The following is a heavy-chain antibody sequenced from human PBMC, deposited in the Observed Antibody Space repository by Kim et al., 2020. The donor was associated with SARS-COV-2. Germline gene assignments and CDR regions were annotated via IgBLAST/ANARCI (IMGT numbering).Heavy chain of an antibody. CDR1: GFTFSSYA. Sequence: GGSLRLSCSASGFTFSSYAMHWVRQAPGKGLESVSAISSNGGSTYYADSVKGRFTISRDNSKNTLYLQMSSLRAEDTAVYYCVLDYYGSGSYLRDPHFDYWGQGTLVTVSS. D-gene: IGHD3-10*01. J-gene: IGHJ4*02. CDR3: VLDYYGSGSYLRDPHFDY. CDR2: ISSNGGST. V-gene: IGHV3-64D*09.